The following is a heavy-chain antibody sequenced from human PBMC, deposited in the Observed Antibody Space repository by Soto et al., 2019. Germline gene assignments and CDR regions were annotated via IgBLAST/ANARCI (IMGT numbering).Heavy chain of an antibody. D-gene: IGHD3-3*01. CDR1: GGSISSSSYY. V-gene: IGHV4-39*01. Sequence: SETLSLTCTVSGGSISSSSYYWGWIRQPPGKGLEWIGSIYYSGSTYYNPSLKSRVTISVDTSKNQFSLKLSSVTAADTAVYYCATPGFWSGYSFYYYGMDVWGQGTTVT. J-gene: IGHJ6*02. CDR3: ATPGFWSGYSFYYYGMDV. CDR2: IYYSGST.